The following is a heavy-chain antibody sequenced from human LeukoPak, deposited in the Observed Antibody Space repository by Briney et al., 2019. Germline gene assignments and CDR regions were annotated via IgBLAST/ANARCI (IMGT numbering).Heavy chain of an antibody. D-gene: IGHD3-22*01. CDR1: GGTFSSYA. CDR2: IIPIFGTA. CDR3: ARDGDYYYDSSGSFDY. J-gene: IGHJ4*02. Sequence: SVKVSCKASGGTFSSYAISWVRQAPGQGLEWMGGIIPIFGTANYAQKFQGRVTITADKSTSTAYMELSSLRSDDTAVYYCARDGDYYYDSSGSFDYWGQGTLVTVSS. V-gene: IGHV1-69*06.